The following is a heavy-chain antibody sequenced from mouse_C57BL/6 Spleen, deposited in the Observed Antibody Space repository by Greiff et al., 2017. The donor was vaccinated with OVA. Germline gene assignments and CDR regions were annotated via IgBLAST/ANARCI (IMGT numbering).Heavy chain of an antibody. D-gene: IGHD2-1*01. CDR2: IYPGDGDT. Sequence: VQLQQSGPELVKPGASVKISCKASGYAFSSSWMNWVKQRPGKGLEWIGRIYPGDGDTNYNGKFKGKATLTADKSSSTAYMQLSSLTSEDSAVYFCARIYGNFWYFDVWGTGTTVTVSS. CDR3: ARIYGNFWYFDV. V-gene: IGHV1-82*01. CDR1: GYAFSSSW. J-gene: IGHJ1*03.